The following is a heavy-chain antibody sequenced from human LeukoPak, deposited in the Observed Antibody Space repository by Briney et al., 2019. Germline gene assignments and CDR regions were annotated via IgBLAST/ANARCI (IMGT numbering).Heavy chain of an antibody. CDR2: IYSGGST. D-gene: IGHD2-2*02. CDR3: AKDPGHCSSMFCYTNY. J-gene: IGHJ4*02. CDR1: GFTVSSNY. Sequence: GGSLRLSCAASGFTVSSNYMSRVRQAPGKGLEWVSIIYSGGSTYYADSVKGRFTISRDNSKNTLYLQMNSLRAEDTAVYYCAKDPGHCSSMFCYTNYWGQGTLVTVSS. V-gene: IGHV3-66*01.